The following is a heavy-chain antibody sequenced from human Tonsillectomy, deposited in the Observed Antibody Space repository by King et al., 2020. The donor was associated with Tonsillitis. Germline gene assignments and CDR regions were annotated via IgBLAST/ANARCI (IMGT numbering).Heavy chain of an antibody. J-gene: IGHJ4*02. CDR3: AREMTPPPEAFDY. V-gene: IGHV3-33*01. CDR1: GFTFSNYG. CDR2: MWDDENKR. Sequence: VQLVESGGGVVQPGRSLRLSCSASGFTFSNYGMHWVRQAPGKGLEWVAAMWDDENKRYYADSVKGRFTISRDNSKNTLYLQMNSLRAEDTAVYYCAREMTPPPEAFDYWGQGTRVTVSS.